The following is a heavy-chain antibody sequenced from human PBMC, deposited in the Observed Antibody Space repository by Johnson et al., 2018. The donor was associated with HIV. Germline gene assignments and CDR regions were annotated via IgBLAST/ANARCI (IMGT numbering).Heavy chain of an antibody. J-gene: IGHJ3*02. Sequence: QVQLVESGGGVVQPGRSLRLSCAASGFTFSSYAMHWVRQAPGKGLEWVAVISYDGSNKYYADSVKGRFTISRDNSKNTLYLQMNSLRAEDTAVYYCARKKYSNTSYHPARCLPNDALDIWGQGTIVTVSS. CDR3: ARKKYSNTSYHPARCLPNDALDI. CDR1: GFTFSSYA. CDR2: ISYDGSNK. D-gene: IGHD6-13*01. V-gene: IGHV3-30*04.